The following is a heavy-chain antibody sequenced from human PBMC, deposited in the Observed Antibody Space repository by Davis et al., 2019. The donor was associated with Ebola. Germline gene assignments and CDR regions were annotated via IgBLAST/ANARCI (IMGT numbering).Heavy chain of an antibody. V-gene: IGHV2-5*02. CDR3: AHEVATIRGAYFDY. Sequence: SGPTLVKPTQTLTLTCTFSGFSLSNIGVGVGWFRQPPGKALEWLALIYWDDDTRYRPSLRSRLTITKDTSKNQVVLRMTNVDPLDTATYYCAHEVATIRGAYFDYWGPGTLVTVSS. D-gene: IGHD5-24*01. CDR2: IYWDDDT. CDR1: GFSLSNIGVG. J-gene: IGHJ4*02.